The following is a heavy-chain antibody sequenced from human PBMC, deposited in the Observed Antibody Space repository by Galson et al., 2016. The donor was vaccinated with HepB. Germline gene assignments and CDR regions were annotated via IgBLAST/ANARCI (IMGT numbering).Heavy chain of an antibody. CDR3: ARGWVESYYYYGLDV. J-gene: IGHJ6*02. CDR1: GFTFSGST. V-gene: IGHV3-73*01. CDR2: IRNKAYSYAT. Sequence: SLRLSCAASGFTFSGSTMHWVRQASGKGLEWVGRIRNKAYSYATAYAASVKGRFTISRDDSKNTAYPQMNSLRIEDTAVYYCARGWVESYYYYGLDVWGQGTTVTVSS. D-gene: IGHD3-16*01.